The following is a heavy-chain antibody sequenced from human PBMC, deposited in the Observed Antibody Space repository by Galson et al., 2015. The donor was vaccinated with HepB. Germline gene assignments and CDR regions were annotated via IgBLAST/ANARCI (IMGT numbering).Heavy chain of an antibody. CDR2: INAGNGNT. Sequence: SVKVSCKASGYTFTSYAMHWVRQAPGQRLEWMGWINAGNGNTKYSQKFRGRVTITRDTSASTAYMELSSLRSEDTAVYYCARVRGSSIRGTYFDYWGQGTLVTVSS. CDR1: GYTFTSYA. V-gene: IGHV1-3*01. J-gene: IGHJ4*02. D-gene: IGHD1-26*01. CDR3: ARVRGSSIRGTYFDY.